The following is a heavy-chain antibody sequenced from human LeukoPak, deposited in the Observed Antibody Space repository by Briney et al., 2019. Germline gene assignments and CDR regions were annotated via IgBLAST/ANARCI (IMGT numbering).Heavy chain of an antibody. J-gene: IGHJ3*02. Sequence: SQTLSLTCAVSGGSISSGGYSWSWIRQPPGKGLEWIGYIYYSGSTNYNPSLKSRVTISVDTSKNQFSLKLSSVTAADTAVYYCARVPIDGYNFNAFDIWGQGTMVTVSS. CDR1: GGSISSGGYS. D-gene: IGHD5-24*01. CDR2: IYYSGST. V-gene: IGHV4-30-4*07. CDR3: ARVPIDGYNFNAFDI.